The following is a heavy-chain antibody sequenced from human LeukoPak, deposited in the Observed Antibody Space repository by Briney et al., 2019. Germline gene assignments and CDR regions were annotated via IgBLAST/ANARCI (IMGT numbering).Heavy chain of an antibody. Sequence: GGSLTLSCAASGFTFDDYGMSWVRQAPGKGLEWVSGINWNGGSTGYADSVKGRFTISRDNAKNSLYLQMNSLRAEDTALYYCASAPSGELTFDYWGQGTLVTVSS. D-gene: IGHD5-12*01. CDR1: GFTFDDYG. CDR2: INWNGGST. J-gene: IGHJ4*02. CDR3: ASAPSGELTFDY. V-gene: IGHV3-20*04.